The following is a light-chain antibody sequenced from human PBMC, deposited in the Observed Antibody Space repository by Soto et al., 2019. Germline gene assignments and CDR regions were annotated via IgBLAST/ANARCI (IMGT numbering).Light chain of an antibody. CDR3: QHFGSSPPVT. CDR1: QFTNGKY. V-gene: IGKV3-20*01. J-gene: IGKJ5*01. Sequence: DIVLTQAQDNLCLSPGESATISCLVIQFTNGKYVAWYQQRHGLPPRLLVYGASKRAPGIPDRFRGSGSGSEFTLTISAVEPEDFAVYFCQHFGSSPPVTFGQGTRLEI. CDR2: GAS.